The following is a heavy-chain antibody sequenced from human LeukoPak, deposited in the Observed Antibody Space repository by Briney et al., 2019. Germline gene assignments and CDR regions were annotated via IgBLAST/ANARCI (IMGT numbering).Heavy chain of an antibody. V-gene: IGHV3-15*01. CDR2: IKSKIDDGTT. CDR1: GFTVSNAW. CDR3: TRLLSDAFDI. D-gene: IGHD5-18*01. J-gene: IGHJ3*02. Sequence: GWSLRLSCAASGFTVSNAWMTWVRQAPGKGLEWVGRIKSKIDDGTTDYAAPVKGRFTISRDDSKNTLYLQMKSLKTEDTAVYYCTRLLSDAFDIWGQGTMVTVSS.